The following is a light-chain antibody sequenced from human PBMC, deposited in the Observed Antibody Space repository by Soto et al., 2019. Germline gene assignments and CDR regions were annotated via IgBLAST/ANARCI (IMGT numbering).Light chain of an antibody. CDR2: VNSDGSH. J-gene: IGLJ2*01. Sequence: QSVLTQSPSASASLGASVKLACTLSSGHSNYAIAWHQQQPEKGPRYLMKVNSDGSHTKGDGIPDRFSGSSSGAERYLTISSLQFEDEADYYCQTWDTGIQVFGGGTKVTVL. CDR1: SGHSNYA. CDR3: QTWDTGIQV. V-gene: IGLV4-69*01.